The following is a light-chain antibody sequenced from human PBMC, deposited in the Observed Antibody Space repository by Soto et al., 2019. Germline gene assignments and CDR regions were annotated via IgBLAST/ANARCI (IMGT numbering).Light chain of an antibody. Sequence: EIVMTQSPDTLTLSPGERATLSCRASQSVGSKLAWYQQKPGQAPRHLIYGPSTRATGIPARLSGSGSGTEFTLTLTILQSEDVAVYFCQQYNDWRPIYTFGPGTKLEIK. CDR3: QQYNDWRPIYT. CDR1: QSVGSK. V-gene: IGKV3-15*01. CDR2: GPS. J-gene: IGKJ2*01.